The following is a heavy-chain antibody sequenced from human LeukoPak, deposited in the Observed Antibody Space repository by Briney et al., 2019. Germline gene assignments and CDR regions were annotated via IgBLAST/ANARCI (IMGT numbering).Heavy chain of an antibody. J-gene: IGHJ4*02. CDR2: IKQDGSEK. D-gene: IGHD6-13*01. CDR3: AREGYFSSSPFDY. V-gene: IGHV3-7*01. Sequence: PGGSLRLSCAASGFTFSSYWMSWVRQAPGKGLEWVANIKQDGSEKYYVDSVKGRFTISRDNAKNSLYPQMNSLRAEDTAVYYCAREGYFSSSPFDYWGQGTLVTVS. CDR1: GFTFSSYW.